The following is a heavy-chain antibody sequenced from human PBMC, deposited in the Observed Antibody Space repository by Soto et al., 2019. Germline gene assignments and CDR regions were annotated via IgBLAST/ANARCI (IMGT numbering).Heavy chain of an antibody. J-gene: IGHJ6*03. D-gene: IGHD1-26*01. CDR1: GYTFTGYY. CDR2: INPNSGGT. V-gene: IGHV1-2*04. CDR3: ARGRSGTYSYMDV. Sequence: ASVKVSCKASGYTFTGYYMHWVRQAPGQGLEWMGWINPNSGGTNYAQKFQGWVTMTRDTSISTAYMELSRLRSDDTAVYYCARGRSGTYSYMDVWGKGTTVTVSS.